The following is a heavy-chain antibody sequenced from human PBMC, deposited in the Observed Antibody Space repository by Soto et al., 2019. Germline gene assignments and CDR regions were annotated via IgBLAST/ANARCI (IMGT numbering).Heavy chain of an antibody. Sequence: PGESLKISCKGSGYSFTSYWIGWVRQMPGKGLEWMGIIYPGDSDTRYSPSFQGQVTISADKSISTAYLQWSSLKASDTATYYCGLVPAARGYYYYGMDVWGQGTTVTVSS. CDR1: GYSFTSYW. V-gene: IGHV5-51*01. J-gene: IGHJ6*02. CDR2: IYPGDSDT. D-gene: IGHD2-2*01. CDR3: GLVPAARGYYYYGMDV.